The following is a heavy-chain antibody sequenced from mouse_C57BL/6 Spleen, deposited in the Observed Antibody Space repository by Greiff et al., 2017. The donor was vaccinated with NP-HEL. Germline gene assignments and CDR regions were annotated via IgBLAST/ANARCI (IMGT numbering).Heavy chain of an antibody. CDR1: GYAFTNYL. CDR3: ARGAPGVACDY. V-gene: IGHV1-54*01. J-gene: IGHJ2*01. Sequence: QVQLQQSGAELVRPGTSVKVSCKASGYAFTNYLIEWVKQRPGQGLEWIGVINPGSGGTNYNEKFKGMATLTADKSSSTAYMQLSSLTSEDSAVYFCARGAPGVACDYWGQGTTLTVSS. CDR2: INPGSGGT. D-gene: IGHD6-1*01.